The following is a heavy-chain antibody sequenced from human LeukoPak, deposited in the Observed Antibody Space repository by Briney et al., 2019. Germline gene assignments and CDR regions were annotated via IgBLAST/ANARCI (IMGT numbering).Heavy chain of an antibody. Sequence: PSGTLSLTCAVSGGSISSSNWWSWVRPPPGKGLEWIGEIYHSGSTNYNPSLKSRVTISVDKSKNQFSLKLSSVTAADTAVYYCARGNNIVGATAPAYFDYWGQGTLVTVSS. CDR2: IYHSGST. D-gene: IGHD1-26*01. CDR1: GGSISSSNW. V-gene: IGHV4-4*02. J-gene: IGHJ4*02. CDR3: ARGNNIVGATAPAYFDY.